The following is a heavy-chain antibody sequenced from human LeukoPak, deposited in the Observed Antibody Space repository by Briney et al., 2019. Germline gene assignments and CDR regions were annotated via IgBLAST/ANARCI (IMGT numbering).Heavy chain of an antibody. CDR2: ISDDENNK. V-gene: IGHV3-30*04. J-gene: IGHJ3*02. Sequence: PGGSLRLSCAASGFTSSSYAMHWVRQAPGKELEWVAVISDDENNKYYADSVKGRFTISRDNSKNTLYLQMNSLRGEDTAVYYCASVDDLDAFAMWGQGTMVTVSS. CDR1: GFTSSSYA. CDR3: ASVDDLDAFAM. D-gene: IGHD5-12*01.